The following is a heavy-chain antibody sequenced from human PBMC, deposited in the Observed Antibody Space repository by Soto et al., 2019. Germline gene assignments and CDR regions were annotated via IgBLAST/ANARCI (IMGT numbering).Heavy chain of an antibody. CDR2: INPSGGRT. Sequence: GASVKVSCKASGYTFSSYFMHWVRQAPGQGLEWMGIINPSGGRTTYASKLQGRVTMTRDTSTSTVYMELSSLTSQDTAVYYCARDACLTGTCAGGGNWFDPWGQGTLVTVSS. J-gene: IGHJ5*02. V-gene: IGHV1-46*01. CDR1: GYTFSSYF. D-gene: IGHD7-27*01. CDR3: ARDACLTGTCAGGGNWFDP.